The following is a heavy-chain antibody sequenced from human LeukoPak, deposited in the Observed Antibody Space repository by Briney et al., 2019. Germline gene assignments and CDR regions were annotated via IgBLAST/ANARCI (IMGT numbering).Heavy chain of an antibody. J-gene: IGHJ4*02. Sequence: SETLSLTCTVSGGSISSYYWSWVRQPPGKGLEWIGYIYYSGNTNYNPSLKSRLTMSADRSRNQFSLNLNSVTAADTAVYYCAKINWNYFDYWGQGILVTVAS. D-gene: IGHD3-3*01. V-gene: IGHV4-59*08. CDR3: AKINWNYFDY. CDR1: GGSISSYY. CDR2: IYYSGNT.